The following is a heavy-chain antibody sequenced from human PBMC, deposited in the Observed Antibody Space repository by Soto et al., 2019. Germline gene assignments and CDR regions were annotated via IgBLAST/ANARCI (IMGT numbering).Heavy chain of an antibody. CDR1: GFSFSNYA. CDR2: ISGSGDST. Sequence: PGGSLRLSCAASGFSFSNYALSWVRQAPGKGLEWVSIISGSGDSTYYADYEKGRFSISRDNSKDTLYLQMSRLRAEDTAIYYCAKDPRRITVFGVRVTPYYFDYWGRGTLVTVSS. D-gene: IGHD3-3*01. CDR3: AKDPRRITVFGVRVTPYYFDY. V-gene: IGHV3-23*01. J-gene: IGHJ4*02.